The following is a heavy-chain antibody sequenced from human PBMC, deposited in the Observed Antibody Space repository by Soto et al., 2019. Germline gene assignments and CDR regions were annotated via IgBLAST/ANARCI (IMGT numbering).Heavy chain of an antibody. CDR3: ARRGIAAPRDYYYMDV. Sequence: SETLSLTCAVYGGSFSGYYWSWIRQPPGKGLEWIGEINHSGSTNYNPSLKSRVTISVDTSKNQFSLKLSSVTAADTAVYYCARRGIAAPRDYYYMDVWGKGTTVTVSS. V-gene: IGHV4-34*01. D-gene: IGHD6-13*01. J-gene: IGHJ6*03. CDR2: INHSGST. CDR1: GGSFSGYY.